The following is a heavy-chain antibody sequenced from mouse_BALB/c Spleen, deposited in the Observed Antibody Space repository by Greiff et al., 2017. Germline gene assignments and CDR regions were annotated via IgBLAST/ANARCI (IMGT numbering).Heavy chain of an antibody. CDR2: IWAGGST. Sequence: VKLVESGPGLVAPSQSLSITCTVSGFSLTSYGVHWVRQPPGKGLEWLGVIWAGGSTNYNSALMSRLSISKDNSKSQVFLKMNSLQTDDTAMYYCARDGDYGWYFDVWGAGTTVTVSS. CDR1: GFSLTSYG. D-gene: IGHD2-4*01. V-gene: IGHV2-9*02. CDR3: ARDGDYGWYFDV. J-gene: IGHJ1*01.